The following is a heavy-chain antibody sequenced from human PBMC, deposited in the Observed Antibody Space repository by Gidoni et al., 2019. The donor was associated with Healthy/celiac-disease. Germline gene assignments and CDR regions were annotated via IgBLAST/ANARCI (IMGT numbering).Heavy chain of an antibody. Sequence: QVQLVQSGAEVQKPGASVKVSCKASGYTFTSYGISWVRQAPGQGLEWMGWISAYNGNTNYSQKLQGRVTMTTDTSTSTAYMELRSLRSDDTAVYYCARGGITMVRGVIRIFDYWGQGTLVTVSS. CDR3: ARGGITMVRGVIRIFDY. J-gene: IGHJ4*02. V-gene: IGHV1-18*01. CDR1: GYTFTSYG. CDR2: ISAYNGNT. D-gene: IGHD3-10*01.